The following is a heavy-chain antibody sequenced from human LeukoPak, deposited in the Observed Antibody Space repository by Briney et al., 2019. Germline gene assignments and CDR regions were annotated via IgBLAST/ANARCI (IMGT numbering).Heavy chain of an antibody. Sequence: PSETLSLTCAVYGGSFSGYYWSWIRQPPGKGLEWIGEINHSGSTSYNPSLKSRVTISVDTSKNQFSLKLSSVTAADTAVYYCARDAGLGASDYWGQGTLVTVSS. D-gene: IGHD3/OR15-3a*01. CDR1: GGSFSGYY. J-gene: IGHJ4*02. CDR2: INHSGST. V-gene: IGHV4-34*01. CDR3: ARDAGLGASDY.